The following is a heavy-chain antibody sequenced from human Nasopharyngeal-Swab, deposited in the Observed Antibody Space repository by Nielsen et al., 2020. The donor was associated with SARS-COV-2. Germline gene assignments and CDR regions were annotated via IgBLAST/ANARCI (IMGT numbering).Heavy chain of an antibody. D-gene: IGHD6-19*01. Sequence: KVSCKASGYMFRNYWIGWVRQVPGKGLEWTGIVYPGDSDVRYNPSFEGHVTISADNSVNSAYLQWSSLKASDTAIYYCARHARMPLAGDAFKIWGQGTAVTVSS. J-gene: IGHJ3*02. CDR3: ARHARMPLAGDAFKI. V-gene: IGHV5-51*01. CDR2: VYPGDSDV. CDR1: GYMFRNYW.